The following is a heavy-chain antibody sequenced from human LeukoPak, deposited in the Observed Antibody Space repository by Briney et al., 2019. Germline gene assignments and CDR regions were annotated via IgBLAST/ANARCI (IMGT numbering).Heavy chain of an antibody. J-gene: IGHJ4*02. V-gene: IGHV3-23*01. CDR2: ISGSGTNT. CDR1: GFTFSSYA. CDR3: AKSLSPVLGARGYFDY. D-gene: IGHD1-26*01. Sequence: PGGSLRLSCAASGFTFSSYAMSWVRQAPGKGLEWVSVISGSGTNTYYADSVKGRFTISRDNSKNTLYLQMNSLRAEDTAVYYCAKSLSPVLGARGYFDYWGQGALVTVSS.